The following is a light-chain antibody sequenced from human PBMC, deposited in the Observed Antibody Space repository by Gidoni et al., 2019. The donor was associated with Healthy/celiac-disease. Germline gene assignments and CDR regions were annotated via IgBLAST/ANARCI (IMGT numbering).Light chain of an antibody. V-gene: IGKV2-28*01. J-gene: IGKJ4*02. CDR2: LGS. Sequence: DFVMTQSPLSLPVTPGEPASISCRSSQSLLHSNGYNNLDWYLQKPGQSPQLLIYLGSNRASGVPDRFSSGGSGTDFTLKISRVEAEDVGVYYCMQAQQTPATFGGGTKVEIK. CDR1: QSLLHSNGYNN. CDR3: MQAQQTPAT.